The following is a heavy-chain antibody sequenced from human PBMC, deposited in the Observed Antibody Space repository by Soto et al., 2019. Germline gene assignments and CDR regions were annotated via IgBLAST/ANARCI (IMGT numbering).Heavy chain of an antibody. CDR2: IKSKTDGGTT. Sequence: EVQLVESGGGLVKSGGSLRLSCAASGFTFSNAWMNWVRQAPGKGLEWVGRIKSKTDGGTTDYAAPVKGRFTISRDDSKNTLYLQMNSLKTEDTAVYYCTTVDLSLTYYFDYWGQGTLVTVSS. CDR3: TTVDLSLTYYFDY. J-gene: IGHJ4*02. V-gene: IGHV3-15*07. CDR1: GFTFSNAW.